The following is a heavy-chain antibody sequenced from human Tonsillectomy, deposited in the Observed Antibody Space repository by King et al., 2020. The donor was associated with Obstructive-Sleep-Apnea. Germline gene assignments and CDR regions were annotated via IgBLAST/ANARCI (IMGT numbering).Heavy chain of an antibody. J-gene: IGHJ4*02. D-gene: IGHD3-10*01. CDR1: CFTFGCYY. CDR2: IICESSFN. CDR3: ARHRGVGPSGYDY. V-gene: IGHV3-11*06. Sequence: VQLVESGGVVVKPGGSLRVSWAAPCFTFGCYYLSLIWQASGEGLEVGSFIICESSFNTFSRSVKGRFRISRENARKLLYLQVKSPRAEDTAVYYCARHRGVGPSGYDYWGQGTLVTVSS.